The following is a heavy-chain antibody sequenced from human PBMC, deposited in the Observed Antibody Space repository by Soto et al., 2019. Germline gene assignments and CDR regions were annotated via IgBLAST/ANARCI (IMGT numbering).Heavy chain of an antibody. J-gene: IGHJ4*02. Sequence: QVQLVQSGAEVKKPGSSVKVSCKASGGTFSSYTISWVRQAPGQGLEWMGRIIPILGIANYAQKFQGRVTITADTATSTAYMELRSLRSEDTAVYYCAAEYGGNSAWGQGTLVTVSS. CDR1: GGTFSSYT. V-gene: IGHV1-69*02. CDR3: AAEYGGNSA. CDR2: IIPILGIA. D-gene: IGHD4-17*01.